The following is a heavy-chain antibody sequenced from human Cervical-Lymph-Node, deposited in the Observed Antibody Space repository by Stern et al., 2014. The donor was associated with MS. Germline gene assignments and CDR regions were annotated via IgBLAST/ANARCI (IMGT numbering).Heavy chain of an antibody. CDR3: ARERQQYCNSEGCSYWYFDL. CDR1: GGSVSSTNW. Sequence: VQLVESGPGLVKPSGTLSLTCAVSGGSVSSTNWWSWVRQSPGKGLERIGNIYHRGASTYRPSLRIRFSIPLDTSKNHLSLHLTSVTAADTAVYYCARERQQYCNSEGCSYWYFDLWGRGTLVTVSS. CDR2: IYHRGAS. J-gene: IGHJ2*01. D-gene: IGHD2/OR15-2a*01. V-gene: IGHV4-4*02.